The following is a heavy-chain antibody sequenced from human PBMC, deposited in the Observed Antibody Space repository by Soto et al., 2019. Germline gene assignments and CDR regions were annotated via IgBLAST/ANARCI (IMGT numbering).Heavy chain of an antibody. CDR1: GFTFTSHA. CDR2: ISGGGDRT. V-gene: IGHV3-23*01. Sequence: EVQLLESGGGLVQPGGSLRLSCAASGFTFTSHALSWVRQAPGRGLERVAAISGGGDRTEFADSVKGRFVISRDNSQNTIDLQLNSLRVEGTAVYYCSRSGRWYLGDYFDYWGRGTLVTVS. CDR3: SRSGRWYLGDYFDY. D-gene: IGHD6-13*01. J-gene: IGHJ4*02.